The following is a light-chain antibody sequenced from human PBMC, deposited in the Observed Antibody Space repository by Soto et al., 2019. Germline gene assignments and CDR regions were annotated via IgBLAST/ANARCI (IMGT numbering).Light chain of an antibody. Sequence: DIVMTQSPDSLAVSLGERATINCKSSQSVLYTSNNNNYLAWYQQKPGQPPKLLIYWASTRESGVPDRFSGSGTGTDFTLTISSLQAEDVAVYYCQKSYTTPMYTFVQGTKLEIK. V-gene: IGKV4-1*01. CDR1: QSVLYTSNNNNY. J-gene: IGKJ2*01. CDR3: QKSYTTPMYT. CDR2: WAS.